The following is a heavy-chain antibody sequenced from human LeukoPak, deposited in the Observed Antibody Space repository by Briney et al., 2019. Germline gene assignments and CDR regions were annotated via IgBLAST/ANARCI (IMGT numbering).Heavy chain of an antibody. CDR2: IYYSGST. D-gene: IGHD3-22*01. CDR1: GGSISSSSYY. V-gene: IGHV4-39*07. Sequence: SETLSLTCTVSGGSISSSSYYWGWIRQPPGKGLEWIGSIYYSGSTYYNPSLKSRVTISVDTSKNQFSLKLSSVTAADTAVYYCAREAYYYDSSGPERSYYYYGMDVWGQGTTVTVSS. CDR3: AREAYYYDSSGPERSYYYYGMDV. J-gene: IGHJ6*02.